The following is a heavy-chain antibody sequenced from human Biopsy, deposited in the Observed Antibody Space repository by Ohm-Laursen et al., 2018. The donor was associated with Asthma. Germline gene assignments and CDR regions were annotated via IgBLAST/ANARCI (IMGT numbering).Heavy chain of an antibody. CDR1: GGTFTTYV. CDR2: INSVFGTT. V-gene: IGHV1-69*13. D-gene: IGHD2-2*01. CDR3: ARKAGSCISKTCYSLDF. J-gene: IGHJ4*02. Sequence: SVKVSCKSFGGTFTTYVIGWVRQAPGQGLEWMGGINSVFGTTTYPQKFQDRVTITADDSTSTVYMELSSLRSEDTAVYYCARKAGSCISKTCYSLDFWGQGTLVTGSS.